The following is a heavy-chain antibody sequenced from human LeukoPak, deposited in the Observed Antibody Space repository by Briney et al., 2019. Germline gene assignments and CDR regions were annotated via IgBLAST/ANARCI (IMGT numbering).Heavy chain of an antibody. J-gene: IGHJ4*02. V-gene: IGHV3-23*01. CDR1: GFAFSKYA. Sequence: PGGSLRLSCAASGFAFSKYAMSWVRQAPGKGLEWVSAISGSGGSKYYADSVKGRFTISRDNSKNTLYVQMNSLRVEDTATYYCAKGTTYYDILTGYGYPYYFDYWGQGTLVTVSS. D-gene: IGHD3-9*01. CDR2: ISGSGGSK. CDR3: AKGTTYYDILTGYGYPYYFDY.